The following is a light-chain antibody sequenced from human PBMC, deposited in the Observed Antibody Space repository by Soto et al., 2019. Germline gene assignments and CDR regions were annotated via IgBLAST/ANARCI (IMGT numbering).Light chain of an antibody. CDR3: SSYGGSDNYVI. CDR1: SSDVGGYDY. Sequence: QSALTQPPSASGSPGQSVTFSCTGTSSDVGGYDYVSWYQHHPGKVPKLIIYEVTKRSSGVPDRFSGSKSGNTASLTVSGLQAEDEADYYCSSYGGSDNYVIFGGGTQLTVL. CDR2: EVT. V-gene: IGLV2-8*01. J-gene: IGLJ2*01.